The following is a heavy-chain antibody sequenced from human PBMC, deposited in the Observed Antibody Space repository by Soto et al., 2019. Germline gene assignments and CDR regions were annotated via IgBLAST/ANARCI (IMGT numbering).Heavy chain of an antibody. D-gene: IGHD3-9*01. CDR3: ARQYYDILTSYDAFDI. CDR2: INHNGST. J-gene: IGHJ3*02. Sequence: SETLSLTCAVYGGSFSGYYWSWIRQPPGKGLEWIGEINHNGSTNYNPSLKSRVTISVDTSKNQFSLKLSSVTAADTAVYYCARQYYDILTSYDAFDIWGQGTMVTVSS. V-gene: IGHV4-34*01. CDR1: GGSFSGYY.